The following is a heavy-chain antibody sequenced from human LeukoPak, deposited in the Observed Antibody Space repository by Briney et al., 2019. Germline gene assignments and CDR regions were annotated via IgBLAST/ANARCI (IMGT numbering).Heavy chain of an antibody. V-gene: IGHV3-11*04. J-gene: IGHJ4*02. Sequence: PGGPLRLSCAASGFTFSDYYLTWIRQAPGKGLEWVAYITTSGSTRYYADSVRGRFTISRDNAKNSLYLQMNSLRAEDTAVYYCARIMYYYDSSAYDYWGQGTLVTVSS. CDR3: ARIMYYYDSSAYDY. D-gene: IGHD3-22*01. CDR2: ITTSGSTR. CDR1: GFTFSDYY.